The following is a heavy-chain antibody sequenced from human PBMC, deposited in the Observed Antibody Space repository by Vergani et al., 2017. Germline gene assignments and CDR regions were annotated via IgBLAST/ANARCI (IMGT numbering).Heavy chain of an antibody. CDR2: INHSGST. CDR1: GGSFSGYY. Sequence: QVQLQQWGAGLLQPSETLSITCAVYGGSFSGYYWSWIRQPPGKGLEWIGEINHSGSTNYNPSLKSRVTISVDTSKNQFSLKLSSVTAADTAVYYCAIKGRYYYMDVWGKGTTVTVSS. V-gene: IGHV4-34*01. J-gene: IGHJ6*03. CDR3: AIKGRYYYMDV.